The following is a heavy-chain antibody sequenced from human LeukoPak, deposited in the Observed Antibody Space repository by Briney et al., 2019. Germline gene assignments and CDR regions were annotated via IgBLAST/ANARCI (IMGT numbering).Heavy chain of an antibody. D-gene: IGHD4-17*01. CDR3: ARVRAEGTVTTYYFDY. CDR2: INPSGGST. CDR1: GYTFTSYY. Sequence: ASVKVSCKASGYTFTSYYMHWVRQAPGQGLEWMGIINPSGGSTSYAQKFQGRVTMTRDTSTSTVYMELGSLRSEDTAVYYCARVRAEGTVTTYYFDYWGQGTLVTVSS. V-gene: IGHV1-46*01. J-gene: IGHJ4*02.